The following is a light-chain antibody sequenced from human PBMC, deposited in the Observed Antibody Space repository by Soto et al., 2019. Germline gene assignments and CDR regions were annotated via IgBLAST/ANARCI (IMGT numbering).Light chain of an antibody. CDR3: QQYHEWPLT. V-gene: IGKV3D-15*01. CDR1: QSVSSSY. CDR2: GAS. Sequence: EIVMTQSPATLSVSPGERATLSCRASQSVSSSYLAWYQQKPGQAPRLLIYGASSRATGIPDRFSGSGSGTEFALTISSLQSEDFAVYYCQQYHEWPLTFGGGTKVDIK. J-gene: IGKJ4*01.